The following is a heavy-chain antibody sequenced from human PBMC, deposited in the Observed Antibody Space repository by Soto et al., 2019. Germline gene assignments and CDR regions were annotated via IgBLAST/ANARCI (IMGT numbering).Heavy chain of an antibody. V-gene: IGHV3-21*01. Sequence: EVQLVESGGGLVKPGGSLRLSCAASGFTFSSYSMNWVRQAPGKGLEWVSSISSSSSYIYYADSVKGRFTISRDNAKNSLYLQMNSLRAEDRVVYYCARDRPGTLVRGFFITLDYWGQGPRVTVSS. J-gene: IGHJ4*02. CDR1: GFTFSSYS. D-gene: IGHD3-10*01. CDR2: ISSSSSYI. CDR3: ARDRPGTLVRGFFITLDY.